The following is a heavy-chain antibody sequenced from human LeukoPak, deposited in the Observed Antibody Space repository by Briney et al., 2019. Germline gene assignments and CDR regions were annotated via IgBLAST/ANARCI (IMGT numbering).Heavy chain of an antibody. CDR3: ACDYGATVTFDY. CDR1: GFTVSSNY. V-gene: IGHV3-66*01. Sequence: GGSLRLSCEASGFTVSSNYMNWVRQAPGKGLEWVSVITSGGNTYYADSVKGRFTISRDNSKDTPYLQMNSLRAEDTAVYYCACDYGATVTFDYWGQGTLVTVSS. D-gene: IGHD4-17*01. CDR2: ITSGGNT. J-gene: IGHJ4*02.